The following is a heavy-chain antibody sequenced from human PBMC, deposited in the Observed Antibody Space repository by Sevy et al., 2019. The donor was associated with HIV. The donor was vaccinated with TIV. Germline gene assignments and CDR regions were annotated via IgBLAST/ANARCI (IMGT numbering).Heavy chain of an antibody. D-gene: IGHD5-18*01. Sequence: GGSLRLSCAASGFTFSSYAMSWVRQAPGKGLEWVSAISGSGGSTYYADSVKGRFTISRDNSKNTLYLQMNCLRAEDTAVYYCAKDRGYSYGRTNYYYGMDVWGQGTTVTVSS. CDR1: GFTFSSYA. J-gene: IGHJ6*02. CDR3: AKDRGYSYGRTNYYYGMDV. CDR2: ISGSGGST. V-gene: IGHV3-23*01.